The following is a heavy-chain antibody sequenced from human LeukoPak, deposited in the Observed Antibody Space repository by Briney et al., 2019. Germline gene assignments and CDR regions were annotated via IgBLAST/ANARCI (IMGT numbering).Heavy chain of an antibody. CDR1: VGSISSYY. CDR2: IYTSGST. V-gene: IGHV4-4*09. Sequence: PSETLSLTCTVSVGSISSYYWSWIRQPPGKGLEWTGYIYTSGSTNYNPSPKSRVTMSVDTSKNQCSLKLSSVTAADTAVYYCARLGRQLESDYWGQGTLVTVSS. D-gene: IGHD6-6*01. J-gene: IGHJ4*02. CDR3: ARLGRQLESDY.